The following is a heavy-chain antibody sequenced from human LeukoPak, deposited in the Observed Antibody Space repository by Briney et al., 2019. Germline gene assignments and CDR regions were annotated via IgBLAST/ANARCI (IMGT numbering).Heavy chain of an antibody. CDR2: ISAYNGNT. CDR3: AREDCSSTSCLYYYYGMDV. Sequence: ASVKVSCKASGYTFTSYGISWVRQAPGQGLEWMGWISAYNGNTNYAQKLQGRVTITRDTSASTAYMELSSLRSEDTAVYYCAREDCSSTSCLYYYYGMDVWGQGTTVTVSS. V-gene: IGHV1-18*01. CDR1: GYTFTSYG. D-gene: IGHD2-2*01. J-gene: IGHJ6*02.